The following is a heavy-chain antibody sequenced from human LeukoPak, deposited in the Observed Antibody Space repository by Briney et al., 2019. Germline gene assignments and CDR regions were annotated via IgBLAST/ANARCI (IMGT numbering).Heavy chain of an antibody. V-gene: IGHV4-31*03. CDR1: GGSISSGDYY. D-gene: IGHD6-13*01. Sequence: SETLSLTCTVSGGSISSGDYYWSWIRQHPGKGLEWIGYIYYSGSTYYNPSLKSRVTISVDTSKNQFSLKLSSVTAADTAVYYCARCSLSSWYWYYYGMDVWGQGTTVTVSS. CDR2: IYYSGST. J-gene: IGHJ6*02. CDR3: ARCSLSSWYWYYYGMDV.